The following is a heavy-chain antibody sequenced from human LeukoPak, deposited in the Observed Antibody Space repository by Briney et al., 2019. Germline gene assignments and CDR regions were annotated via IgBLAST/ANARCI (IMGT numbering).Heavy chain of an antibody. J-gene: IGHJ4*02. CDR2: IKEDGSEK. V-gene: IGHV3-7*01. D-gene: IGHD3-22*01. Sequence: GGSLRLSCAASGFTFSTYWMSWVRQAPGKGLEWVANIKEDGSEKYYGDSVKGRFTISRDNAKNSLYLQMNSLRAEDTALYYCARDSSGYQWGQGTLVTVSS. CDR3: ARDSSGYQ. CDR1: GFTFSTYW.